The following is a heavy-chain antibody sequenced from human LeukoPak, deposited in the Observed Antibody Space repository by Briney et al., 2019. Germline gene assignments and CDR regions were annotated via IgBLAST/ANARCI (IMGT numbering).Heavy chain of an antibody. CDR2: ISSSSSYI. V-gene: IGHV3-21*01. CDR3: ARGPKTYYYDSSGYYPYYFDY. J-gene: IGHJ4*02. Sequence: GGSLRLSCAASGFIVSSKYMSWVRQAPGKGLEWVSSISSSSSYIYYADSVKGRFTISRDNAKNSLYLQMNSLRAEDTAVYYCARGPKTYYYDSSGYYPYYFDYWGQGTLVTVSS. D-gene: IGHD3-22*01. CDR1: GFIVSSKY.